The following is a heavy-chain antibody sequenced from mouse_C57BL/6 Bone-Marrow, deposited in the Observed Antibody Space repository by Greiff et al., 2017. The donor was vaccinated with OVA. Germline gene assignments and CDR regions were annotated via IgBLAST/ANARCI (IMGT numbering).Heavy chain of an antibody. V-gene: IGHV1-19*01. Sequence: VQLKQSGPVLVKPGASVKMSCKASGYTFTDYYMNWVKQSHGKSLEWIGVINPYNGGTSYNQKFKGKATLTVDKSSSTAYMELNSLTSEDSAVYYCACVGYYPDYWGQGTTLTVSS. CDR3: ACVGYYPDY. CDR2: INPYNGGT. J-gene: IGHJ2*01. CDR1: GYTFTDYY. D-gene: IGHD2-2*01.